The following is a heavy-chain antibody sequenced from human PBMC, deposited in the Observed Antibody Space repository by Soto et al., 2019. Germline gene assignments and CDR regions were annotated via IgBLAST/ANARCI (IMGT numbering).Heavy chain of an antibody. J-gene: IGHJ5*02. CDR1: VASISSGGYY. CDR3: ARESKYDTSGYPPWFAP. D-gene: IGHD3-22*01. V-gene: IGHV4-31*03. Sequence: QVQLQESGPGLVKPSQTLSLTCTVSVASISSGGYYWSWIRQHPGEGLEWIGYIYYSGSTSCNPSLKSRVTISVDTSKNQFSLKLSSVTDADTAVYYCARESKYDTSGYPPWFAPWGQGTLVTVSS. CDR2: IYYSGST.